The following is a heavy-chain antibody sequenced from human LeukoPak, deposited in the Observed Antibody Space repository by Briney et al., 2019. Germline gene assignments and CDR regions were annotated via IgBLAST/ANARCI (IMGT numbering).Heavy chain of an antibody. D-gene: IGHD1-26*01. CDR3: ARASGSYDY. V-gene: IGHV3-33*01. CDR2: IWNDGSNK. Sequence: PGGSLRLSCAASGFIFSIYGMHWVRQSPGKGLEWVAVIWNDGSNKYYADSVKGRFTTSRDNSKNTLFLQMNSLRAEDTAVYYCARASGSYDYWGQGTLVTVSS. J-gene: IGHJ4*02. CDR1: GFIFSIYG.